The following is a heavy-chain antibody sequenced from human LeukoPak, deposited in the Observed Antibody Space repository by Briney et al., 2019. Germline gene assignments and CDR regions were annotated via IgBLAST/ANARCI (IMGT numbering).Heavy chain of an antibody. D-gene: IGHD5-12*01. CDR2: ISGSGGGT. CDR1: EFTFTSYA. CDR3: ARGPSGYHNT. J-gene: IGHJ4*02. Sequence: RGSLRLSCAASEFTFTSYAMSWGRQAPGKGLEWVSAISGSGGGTYYADPVRGRFPIYRDNSKNTLYRQRNSLRAEDTAVYYCARGPSGYHNTGGQGTLVTVSS. V-gene: IGHV3-23*01.